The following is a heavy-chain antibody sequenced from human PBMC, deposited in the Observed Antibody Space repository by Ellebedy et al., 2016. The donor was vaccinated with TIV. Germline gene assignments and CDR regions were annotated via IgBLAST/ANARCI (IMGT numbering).Heavy chain of an antibody. V-gene: IGHV3-21*06. CDR3: VPRMVLAFKS. CDR2: ITGSSSSM. Sequence: GESLKISCAGAGFTFSNYSMNWVRKAPGKGLEWVASITGSSSSMFYSDSVKGRFTISRDNSKNTVYLKMSGLRTEDTAVYYCVPRMVLAFKSWGQGTLVTVSS. D-gene: IGHD4/OR15-4a*01. CDR1: GFTFSNYS. J-gene: IGHJ4*02.